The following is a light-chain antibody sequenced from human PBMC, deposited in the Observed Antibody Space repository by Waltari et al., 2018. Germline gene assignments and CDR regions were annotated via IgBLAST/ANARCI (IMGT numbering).Light chain of an antibody. CDR2: GAS. J-gene: IGKJ1*01. CDR3: QHYVRLPAT. Sequence: SCRASRSVGRSLAWYQQKPGQAPRLLIYGASSRATGIPDRFSGSGSGTDFSLTISRLEPEDFAVYYCQHYVRLPATFGQGTKVEIK. V-gene: IGKV3-20*01. CDR1: RSVGRS.